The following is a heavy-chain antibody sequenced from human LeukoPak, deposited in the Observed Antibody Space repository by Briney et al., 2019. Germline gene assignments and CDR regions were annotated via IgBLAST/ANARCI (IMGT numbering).Heavy chain of an antibody. CDR3: ARDCLEYSGSLTAFDI. J-gene: IGHJ3*02. D-gene: IGHD1-26*01. CDR2: IYYSGST. CDR1: GGSISSYY. V-gene: IGHV4-59*01. Sequence: PETLSLTCTVSGGSISSYYWSWIRQPPGKGLEWIGYIYYSGSTNYNPSLKSRVTISVDTSKNQFSLKLSSVTAADTAVYYCARDCLEYSGSLTAFDIWGQGTMVTVSS.